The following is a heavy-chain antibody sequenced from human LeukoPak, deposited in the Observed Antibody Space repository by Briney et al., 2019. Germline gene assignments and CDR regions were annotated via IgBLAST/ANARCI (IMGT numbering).Heavy chain of an antibody. CDR2: INPNNGGT. D-gene: IGHD6-13*01. V-gene: IGHV1-2*02. Sequence: EASVKVSCKVSGYTLTELSMHWVRQAPGQGLEWMGWINPNNGGTNYAQKFQGRVTMTRDTSISTAYMELSRLRSDDTAVYYCARAFIAAAVGFDPWGQGTLVTVSS. J-gene: IGHJ5*02. CDR1: GYTLTELS. CDR3: ARAFIAAAVGFDP.